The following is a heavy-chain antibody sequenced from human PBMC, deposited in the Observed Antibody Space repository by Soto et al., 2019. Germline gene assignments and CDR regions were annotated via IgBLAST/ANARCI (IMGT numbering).Heavy chain of an antibody. V-gene: IGHV3-33*01. CDR3: GRGAISARPDY. CDR2: IWYDGSNK. D-gene: IGHD6-6*01. CDR1: GFSFGSYA. J-gene: IGHJ4*02. Sequence: ALRLSCAASGFSFGSYAMHWVRQAPGKGLEWLTVIWYDGSNKYYANSVKDRFTISRDNSRNTLYLQMNSLRAEDTAIYYCGRGAISARPDYWGQGARVTVSS.